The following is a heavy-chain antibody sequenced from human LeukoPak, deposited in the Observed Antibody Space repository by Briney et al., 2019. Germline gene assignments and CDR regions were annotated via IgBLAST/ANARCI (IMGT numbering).Heavy chain of an antibody. Sequence: GGSLRLSCAASGFTFSSYAMSWVRQAPGKGLEWVAFIRYDGSNKYYADSVKGRFTISRDNSKNTLYLQMNSLRAEDTAVYYCEKGKWFGELSPFDPWGQGTLVTVSS. CDR1: GFTFSSYA. J-gene: IGHJ5*02. CDR3: EKGKWFGELSPFDP. CDR2: IRYDGSNK. D-gene: IGHD3-10*01. V-gene: IGHV3-30*02.